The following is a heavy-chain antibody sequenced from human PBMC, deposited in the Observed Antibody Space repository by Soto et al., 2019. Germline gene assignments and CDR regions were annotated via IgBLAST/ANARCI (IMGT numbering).Heavy chain of an antibody. D-gene: IGHD1-26*01. Sequence: GVSLRLSCAASGFPFSRYAMSWVRQAPGKGLEWVSAISGSGGSTYYADSVKGRFTISRDNSKSTLYLQMNSLRADDTAVYYCAKLSTWELLYTIDYRDQETLVATSS. CDR3: AKLSTWELLYTIDY. V-gene: IGHV3-23*01. J-gene: IGHJ4*01. CDR2: ISGSGGST. CDR1: GFPFSRYA.